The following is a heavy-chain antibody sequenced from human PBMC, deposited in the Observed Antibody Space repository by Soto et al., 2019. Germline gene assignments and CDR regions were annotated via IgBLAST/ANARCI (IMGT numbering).Heavy chain of an antibody. V-gene: IGHV1-18*01. CDR2: ISAYNGNT. D-gene: IGHD6-19*01. Sequence: QVQLVQSGAEVKKPGASVKVSCKASGYTFTSYGISWVRQAPGQGLEWMGWISAYNGNTNYAQKLQGRVTMTTNTSTGTVYMELLRLRSADTAVYYCARGSYRYSCGWSEPFDYWGQGTLVTVSS. J-gene: IGHJ4*02. CDR1: GYTFTSYG. CDR3: ARGSYRYSCGWSEPFDY.